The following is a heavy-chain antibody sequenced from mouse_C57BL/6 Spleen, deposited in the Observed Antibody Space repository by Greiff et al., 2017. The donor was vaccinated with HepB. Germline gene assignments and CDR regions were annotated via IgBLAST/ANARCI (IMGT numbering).Heavy chain of an antibody. V-gene: IGHV1-50*01. CDR3: ARKALYDGYYEFAY. Sequence: QVQLQQSGAELVKPGASVKLSCKASGYTFTSYWMQWVKQRPGQGLEWIGEIDPSDSYTNYNQKFRGKATLTVDTSSSTAYMQLSSLTSEDSAVYYCARKALYDGYYEFAYWGQGTLVTVSA. CDR2: IDPSDSYT. D-gene: IGHD2-3*01. J-gene: IGHJ3*01. CDR1: GYTFTSYW.